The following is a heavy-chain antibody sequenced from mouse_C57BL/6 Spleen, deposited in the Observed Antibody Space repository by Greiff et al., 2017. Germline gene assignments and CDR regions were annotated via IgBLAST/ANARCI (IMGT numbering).Heavy chain of an antibody. V-gene: IGHV1-74*01. CDR2: IHPSDSDT. D-gene: IGHD2-4*01. J-gene: IGHJ4*01. CDR3: EIKLYDYDEGYAMDY. CDR1: GYTFTSYW. Sequence: VKLQQPGAELVKPGASVKVSCKASGYTFTSYWMHWVKQRPGQGLEWIGRIHPSDSDTNYNQKFKGKATLTVDKSSSTAYMQLSSLTSEDSAVYYCEIKLYDYDEGYAMDYWGQGTSVTVSS.